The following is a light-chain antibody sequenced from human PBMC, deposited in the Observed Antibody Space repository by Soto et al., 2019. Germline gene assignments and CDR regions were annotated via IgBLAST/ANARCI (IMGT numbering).Light chain of an antibody. J-gene: IGKJ5*01. CDR3: QQRSDSIT. CDR1: HSVTTH. V-gene: IGKV3-11*01. Sequence: EIVLTQSPATLSSFPGDRVTLSCRASHSVTTHLAWFQQRPGQTPRLLIYDASTRAPGIPARFSGRGSGADFTLTISSLEPEDFAVYYCQQRSDSITFGQGTRLEIK. CDR2: DAS.